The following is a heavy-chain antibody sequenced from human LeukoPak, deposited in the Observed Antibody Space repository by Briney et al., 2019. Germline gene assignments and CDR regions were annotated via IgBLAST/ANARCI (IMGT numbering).Heavy chain of an antibody. CDR1: GFTFSSRA. CDR2: TGVSGS. Sequence: GGALRLSCAASGFTFSSRAMTWVRQVLGKGLEGVSTTGVSGSYYADSVNGRYTIPRDNSKNTLYLQMNSLRAEDTAVYYCAKAQLYCSSTSCYSSFDYWGQGTLVTVSS. D-gene: IGHD2-2*01. J-gene: IGHJ4*02. CDR3: AKAQLYCSSTSCYSSFDY. V-gene: IGHV3-23*01.